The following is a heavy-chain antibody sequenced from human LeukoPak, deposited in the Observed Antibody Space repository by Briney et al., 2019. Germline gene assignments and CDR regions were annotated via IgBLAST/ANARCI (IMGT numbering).Heavy chain of an antibody. J-gene: IGHJ5*02. CDR3: TAEPNWFDP. D-gene: IGHD1-14*01. Sequence: GGSLRLSCAASGFTFSNSWMSWVRQAPGKGLEWVGRIKSNTAGGTTHYAAPAKGRFTISRDDPKNTLYLQMNSLKTEDTAVYYCTAEPNWFDPWGQGTLVTVSS. V-gene: IGHV3-15*01. CDR1: GFTFSNSW. CDR2: IKSNTAGGTT.